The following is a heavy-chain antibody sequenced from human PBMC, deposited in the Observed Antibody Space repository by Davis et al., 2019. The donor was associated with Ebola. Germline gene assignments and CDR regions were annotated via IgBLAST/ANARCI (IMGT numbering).Heavy chain of an antibody. J-gene: IGHJ4*02. D-gene: IGHD6-19*01. Sequence: AGSLRLSCSASGFTFSSYAMYWVRQAPGKGLEWVANIYRDGSEKYYVDSVKGRFTISRDNTKNSLYLQMNSLRAEDTAVYFCARGVAVGGFYFDYWGQGTLVTVSS. CDR2: IYRDGSEK. CDR1: GFTFSSYA. V-gene: IGHV3-7*03. CDR3: ARGVAVGGFYFDY.